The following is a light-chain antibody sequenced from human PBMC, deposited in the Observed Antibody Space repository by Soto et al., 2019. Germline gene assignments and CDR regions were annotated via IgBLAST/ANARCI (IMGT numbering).Light chain of an antibody. Sequence: DIQMTQSPSTLSASVGDTVTITCRASQSISTWLAWYQQKPGKAPKVLIYDASRLESGVPSRFSGSGSGTEFTLTISGLHAEDSATYYCQQYTNFPLTFGGGTKVEIK. CDR1: QSISTW. V-gene: IGKV1-5*01. J-gene: IGKJ4*01. CDR3: QQYTNFPLT. CDR2: DAS.